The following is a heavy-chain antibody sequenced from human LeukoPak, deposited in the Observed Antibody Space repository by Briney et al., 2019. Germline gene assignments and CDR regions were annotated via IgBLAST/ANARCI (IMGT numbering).Heavy chain of an antibody. Sequence: SETLSLTCAVYGGSFSGYYWSWIRHPPGKRLEWIGEINHSGSTNYNPSLKSRVTISVDTSKNQFSLTLSSVTAADTAVYYCARAFKDIVVVPAASSQDYYYYYYMDVWGKGTKVTISS. V-gene: IGHV4-34*01. J-gene: IGHJ6*03. CDR2: INHSGST. CDR3: ARAFKDIVVVPAASSQDYYYYYYMDV. CDR1: GGSFSGYY. D-gene: IGHD2-2*01.